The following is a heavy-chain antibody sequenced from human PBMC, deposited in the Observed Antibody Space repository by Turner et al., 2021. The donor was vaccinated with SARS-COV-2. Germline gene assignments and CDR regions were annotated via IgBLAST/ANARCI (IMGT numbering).Heavy chain of an antibody. CDR3: AGHSTYYDILTAYEGAFDI. D-gene: IGHD3-9*01. CDR1: GGSISSTINY. V-gene: IGHV4-39*01. J-gene: IGHJ3*02. Sequence: QMQLQESGPGLVKPSETLSLTCTVSGGSISSTINYWGWIRQPPGKGLEWIGSIFYSGSTNYTPSLKSRLTISVDTSRNQFSLRLTSVTAADTAVYHCAGHSTYYDILTAYEGAFDIWGQGTLVSVSS. CDR2: IFYSGST.